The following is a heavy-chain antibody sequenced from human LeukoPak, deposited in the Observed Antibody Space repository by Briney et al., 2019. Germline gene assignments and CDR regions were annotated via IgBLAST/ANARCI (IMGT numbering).Heavy chain of an antibody. J-gene: IGHJ4*02. Sequence: ASVKVSCKASGYTFTGYYMRWVRQAPGQGLEWMGWINPNSGGTNYAQKFQGRVTMTRDTSISTAYMELSRLRSDDTAVYYCARDPLVTGTTEGNDWGQGTLVTVSS. CDR1: GYTFTGYY. CDR2: INPNSGGT. V-gene: IGHV1-2*02. CDR3: ARDPLVTGTTEGND. D-gene: IGHD1-20*01.